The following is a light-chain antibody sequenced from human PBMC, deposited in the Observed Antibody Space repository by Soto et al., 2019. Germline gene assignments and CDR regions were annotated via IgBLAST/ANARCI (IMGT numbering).Light chain of an antibody. CDR1: QSVSNTY. J-gene: IGKJ1*01. CDR2: DAS. V-gene: IGKV3-20*01. CDR3: HHYET. Sequence: EIVLTQSPGTLSLSPGERATLSCRASQSVSNTYLAWYQQKPGQAPRLLIYDASSRATGIPDRFSGSGSGTDFTLTISRLEPEDFAVYYCHHYETFGQGTKVEIK.